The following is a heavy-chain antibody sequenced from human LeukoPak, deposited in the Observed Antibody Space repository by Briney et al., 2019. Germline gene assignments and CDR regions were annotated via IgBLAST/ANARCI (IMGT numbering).Heavy chain of an antibody. J-gene: IGHJ4*02. V-gene: IGHV4-59*01. Sequence: PSETLSLTCTVSGGSFSSYYWSWIWQPPGKGLEWIGYIYYSGSTDYNPSLKSRVTISVETSKNQFSLNLSSVTAADTAVYYCARGRLARSPYFDYWGQGTLVTVSS. CDR1: GGSFSSYY. CDR2: IYYSGST. CDR3: ARGRLARSPYFDY. D-gene: IGHD6-19*01.